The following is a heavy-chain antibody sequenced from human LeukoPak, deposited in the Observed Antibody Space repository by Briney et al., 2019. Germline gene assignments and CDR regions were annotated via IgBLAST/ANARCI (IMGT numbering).Heavy chain of an antibody. CDR1: GGSISSSSYY. J-gene: IGHJ4*02. CDR2: IYYSGST. Sequence: SETLSLTCTVSGGSISSSSYYWGWIRQPPGKGLEWIGSIYYSGSTNYNPSLKSRVTISVDTSKNQFSLKLSSVTAADTAVYYCARARILRSVDYWGQGTLVTVSS. CDR3: ARARILRSVDY. D-gene: IGHD3-3*01. V-gene: IGHV4-39*07.